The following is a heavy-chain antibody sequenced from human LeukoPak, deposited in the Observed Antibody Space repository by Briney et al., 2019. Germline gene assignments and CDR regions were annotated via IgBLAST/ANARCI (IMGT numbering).Heavy chain of an antibody. CDR3: ARDPIAVAGNNWFDP. CDR2: IIPIFGTA. V-gene: IGHV1-69*06. Sequence: SVKVSCKASGGTFSSYAISWVRQAPGQGLEWMGGIIPIFGTANYAQKFQGRVTIAADKSTSTAYMELSSLRSEDTAVYYCARDPIAVAGNNWFDPWGQGTLVTVSS. D-gene: IGHD6-19*01. J-gene: IGHJ5*02. CDR1: GGTFSSYA.